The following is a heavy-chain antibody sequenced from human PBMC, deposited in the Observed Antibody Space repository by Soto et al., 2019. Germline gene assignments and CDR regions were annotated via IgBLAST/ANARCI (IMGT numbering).Heavy chain of an antibody. CDR3: ARGYCSNGVCYPFDY. J-gene: IGHJ4*02. CDR1: GSSFTGFY. V-gene: IGHV4-59*01. Sequence: ETLSLTCTFSGSSFTGFYWSWILHPPGGGLECLGYVSYPGGTKYNPSPKGRLTISEDTSSNQFSLYLRSVTASDTAIYYCARGYCSNGVCYPFDYWGQGTQVTVSS. D-gene: IGHD2-8*01. CDR2: VSYPGGT.